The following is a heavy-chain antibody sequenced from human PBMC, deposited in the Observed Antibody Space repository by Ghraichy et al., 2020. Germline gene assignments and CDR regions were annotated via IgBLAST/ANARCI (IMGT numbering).Heavy chain of an antibody. CDR1: GFTFSSYW. CDR3: ARDALWELLRGGFDY. V-gene: IGHV3-7*03. Sequence: GGSLRLSCAASGFTFSSYWMSWVRQAPGKGLEWVANIKQDGSEKYYVDAVKGRFTISRDNAKNSLSLQMNSLRAEDTAVYYCARDALWELLRGGFDYWGQGTLVIVSS. CDR2: IKQDGSEK. D-gene: IGHD1-26*01. J-gene: IGHJ4*02.